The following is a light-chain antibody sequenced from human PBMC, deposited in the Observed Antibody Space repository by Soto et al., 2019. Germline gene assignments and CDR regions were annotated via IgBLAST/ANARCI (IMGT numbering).Light chain of an antibody. CDR1: SSNVGGYAY. V-gene: IGLV2-14*01. CDR2: EVT. Sequence: QSAPTQPASVSGSPGQSITISCTGSSSNVGGYAYVSWYQQHPGKAPRLIISEVTNRPSGISSRFSGSKSGNTASLTISGLQPEDEADYYCNSYTTTTTLFVFGTGTKVTVL. J-gene: IGLJ1*01. CDR3: NSYTTTTTLFV.